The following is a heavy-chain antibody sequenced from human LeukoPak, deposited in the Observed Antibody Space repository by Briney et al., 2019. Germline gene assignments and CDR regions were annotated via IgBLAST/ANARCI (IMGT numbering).Heavy chain of an antibody. Sequence: PGGSLRLSCAASGLAFSTYGMHWVRQAPGKGLEWVAFISYDGSNKYYADSVKGRFSISRDNSKNTLYLQMNSLRAEDTAVYYCARGNDYGDYYFDYWGQGTLVTVSS. V-gene: IGHV3-30*03. D-gene: IGHD4-17*01. CDR3: ARGNDYGDYYFDY. J-gene: IGHJ4*02. CDR2: ISYDGSNK. CDR1: GLAFSTYG.